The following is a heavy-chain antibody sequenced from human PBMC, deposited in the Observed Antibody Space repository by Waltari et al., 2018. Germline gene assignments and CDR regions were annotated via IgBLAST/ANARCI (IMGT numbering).Heavy chain of an antibody. Sequence: QVQLVQSGAEVKKPGSSVKVSCKASGGTFSSYTISWVRQAPGQGLEWMGRINPNSGGTNYAQKCQGWVTMTRDTSISTAYMELSRLRSDDTAVYYCARGDIVVVPDPYYYYGMDVWGQGTTVTVSS. CDR3: ARGDIVVVPDPYYYYGMDV. D-gene: IGHD2-2*01. J-gene: IGHJ6*02. CDR2: INPNSGGT. V-gene: IGHV1-2*04. CDR1: GGTFSSYT.